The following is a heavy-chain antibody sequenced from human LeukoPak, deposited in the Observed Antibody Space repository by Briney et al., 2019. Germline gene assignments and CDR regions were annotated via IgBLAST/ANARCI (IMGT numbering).Heavy chain of an antibody. CDR2: IYHSGST. J-gene: IGHJ4*02. Sequence: SETLSLTCTVSGYSISSGYYWGWIRQPPGKGLEWIGSIYHSGSTYYNPSLKSRVTISVDRSKNQFSLKLSSVTAADTAVYYCARKRPYSYGLDYWGQGTLVTVSS. V-gene: IGHV4-38-2*02. CDR3: ARKRPYSYGLDY. D-gene: IGHD5-18*01. CDR1: GYSISSGYY.